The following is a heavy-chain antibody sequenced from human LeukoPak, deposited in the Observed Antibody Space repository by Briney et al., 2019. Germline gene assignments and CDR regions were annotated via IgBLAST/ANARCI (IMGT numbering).Heavy chain of an antibody. J-gene: IGHJ1*01. CDR1: GYTFTSYY. V-gene: IGHV1-46*01. Sequence: GASVKVSCKASGYTFTSYYMHWVRQAPGQGLEWMGIINPSGGSTSYAQKFQGRVTMTRDTSTSTVYMELSSLRSEDTAVYYCARDQPPGGPYCGGDCSGGFQHWGQGTLVTVSS. CDR2: INPSGGST. D-gene: IGHD2-21*02. CDR3: ARDQPPGGPYCGGDCSGGFQH.